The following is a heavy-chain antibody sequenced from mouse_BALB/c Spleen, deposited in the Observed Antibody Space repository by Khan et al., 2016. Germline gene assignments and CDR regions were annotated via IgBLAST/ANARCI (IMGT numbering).Heavy chain of an antibody. D-gene: IGHD2-4*01. V-gene: IGHV8-12*01. CDR2: IYWDDDK. Sequence: QVTLKESGPGILQPSQTLSLTCSFSGFSLSTSGMGVSWIRQPSGKGLEWLAHIYWDDDKRYNPSLKSRLTISKDISRNQVFLQITSVDTADTAAYYGARPRSTMITTGLAYWGQGTLVTVSA. J-gene: IGHJ3*01. CDR1: GFSLSTSGMG. CDR3: ARPRSTMITTGLAY.